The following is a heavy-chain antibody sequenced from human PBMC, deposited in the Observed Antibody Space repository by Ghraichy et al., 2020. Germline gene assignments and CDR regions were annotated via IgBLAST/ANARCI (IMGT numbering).Heavy chain of an antibody. CDR1: GFTFSSYG. V-gene: IGHV3-33*01. J-gene: IGHJ6*02. Sequence: GESLNISCAASGFTFSSYGMHWVRQAPGKGLEWVAVIWYDGSNKYYADSVKGRFTISRYNSKNTLYLQMNSLRAEDTAVYYCASDVSGWSHVYYYGMDVWGQGTTVTVSS. CDR3: ASDVSGWSHVYYYGMDV. D-gene: IGHD6-19*01. CDR2: IWYDGSNK.